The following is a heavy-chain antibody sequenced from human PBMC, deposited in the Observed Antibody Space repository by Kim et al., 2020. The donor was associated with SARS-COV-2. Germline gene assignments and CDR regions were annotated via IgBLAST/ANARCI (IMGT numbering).Heavy chain of an antibody. CDR1: GFTFSSYG. CDR2: IWYDGSNK. Sequence: GGSLRLSCAASGFTFSSYGMHWVRQAPGKGLEWVAVIWYDGSNKYYADSVKGRFTISRDNSKNTLYLQMNSLRAEDTAVYYCARGWSNYYDSSGYYGHFDYWGQGTLVTVSS. CDR3: ARGWSNYYDSSGYYGHFDY. D-gene: IGHD3-22*01. V-gene: IGHV3-33*01. J-gene: IGHJ4*02.